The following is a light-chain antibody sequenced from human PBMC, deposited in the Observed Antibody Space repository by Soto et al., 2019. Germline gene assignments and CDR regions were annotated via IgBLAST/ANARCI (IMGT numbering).Light chain of an antibody. CDR1: QSLSWGY. V-gene: IGKV3-20*01. Sequence: IVLTQSPGTLSLSPGESATLSCRASQSLSWGYLAWYQQTSGQAPRLLIYGASKRATGIPHRFSGSASGTDFTLTISRLEPDDLATYFCQQYHTVPYTFGQGTKLEIK. CDR3: QQYHTVPYT. J-gene: IGKJ2*01. CDR2: GAS.